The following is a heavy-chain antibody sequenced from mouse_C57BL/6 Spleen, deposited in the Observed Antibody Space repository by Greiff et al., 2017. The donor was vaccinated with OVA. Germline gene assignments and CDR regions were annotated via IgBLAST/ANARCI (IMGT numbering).Heavy chain of an antibody. V-gene: IGHV1-52*01. CDR1: GYTFTSYW. J-gene: IGHJ2*01. D-gene: IGHD2-5*01. CDR2: IDPSDSET. CDR3: AISGNPMAYSNYVGFDY. Sequence: QVQLQQPGAELVRPGSSVKLSCKASGYTFTSYWMHWVKQRPIQGLEWIGNIDPSDSETHYNQKFKDKATLTVDKSSSTAYMQLSSLTSEDSAVYYCAISGNPMAYSNYVGFDYWGQGTTLTVSS.